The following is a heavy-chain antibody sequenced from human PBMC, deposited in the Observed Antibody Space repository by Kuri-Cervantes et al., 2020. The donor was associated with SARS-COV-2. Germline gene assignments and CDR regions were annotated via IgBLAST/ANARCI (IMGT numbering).Heavy chain of an antibody. V-gene: IGHV3-7*01. CDR2: IKHDGSET. CDR3: ASERAGPRGGFDS. Sequence: GESLKISCAASGFTFSSYWMSWVRQAPGKGLEWVANIKHDGSETHYVDSVKGRFTTSRDNAKNLLYLQMNSLRADDTAVYYCASERAGPRGGFDSWGPGTLVTVSS. D-gene: IGHD2-15*01. CDR1: GFTFSSYW. J-gene: IGHJ4*02.